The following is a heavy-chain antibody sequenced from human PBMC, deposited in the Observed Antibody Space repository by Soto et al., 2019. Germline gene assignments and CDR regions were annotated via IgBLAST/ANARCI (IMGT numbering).Heavy chain of an antibody. D-gene: IGHD3-22*01. CDR3: ARGLIYDSSGYYFDY. J-gene: IGHJ4*02. CDR2: INPILSMS. Sequence: VKVSCKASGDTFSFYTMNWVRQDPGLGLEWVGRINPILSMSNYAQKFQGRVTMTADKSTNTAYMELSSLRSEDTAVYYCARGLIYDSSGYYFDYLGQGTLVTGS. V-gene: IGHV1-69*02. CDR1: GDTFSFYT.